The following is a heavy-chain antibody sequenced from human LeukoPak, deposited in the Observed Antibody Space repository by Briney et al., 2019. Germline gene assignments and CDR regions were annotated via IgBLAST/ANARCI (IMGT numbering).Heavy chain of an antibody. V-gene: IGHV3-30-3*01. CDR3: ARDPAHSGSYPPDY. J-gene: IGHJ4*02. D-gene: IGHD1-26*01. Sequence: GGSLRLSCAASGFTFSSYAMHWVRQAPGKGLEWVAVISYDGSNKYYADSVKGRFTISRDNSKNTLYLQMNSLRAEDTAVYYCARDPAHSGSYPPDYWGQGTLVTASS. CDR1: GFTFSSYA. CDR2: ISYDGSNK.